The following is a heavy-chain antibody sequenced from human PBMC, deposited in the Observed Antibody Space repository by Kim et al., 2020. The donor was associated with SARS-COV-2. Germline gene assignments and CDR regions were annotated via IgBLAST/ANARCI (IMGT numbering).Heavy chain of an antibody. D-gene: IGHD2-15*01. CDR1: GFMFSAYY. Sequence: GGSLRLSCAASGFMFSAYYMKWIRQTPGKGLEWVSYISSSGDSVYYADSVKGRFTISSDNAKNSLYLQMNSLRADATAVYYCARIFVGGDYWGQGTLVTV. CDR3: ARIFVGGDY. J-gene: IGHJ4*02. CDR2: ISSSGDSV. V-gene: IGHV3-11*01.